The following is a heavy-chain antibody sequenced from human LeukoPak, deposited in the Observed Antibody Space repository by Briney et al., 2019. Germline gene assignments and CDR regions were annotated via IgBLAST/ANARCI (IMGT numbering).Heavy chain of an antibody. V-gene: IGHV3-48*04. D-gene: IGHD4-23*01. CDR1: GFTFSSYS. J-gene: IGHJ6*03. CDR3: ARGGSVGYYMDV. CDR2: ISSSSTI. Sequence: PGGSLRLSCAASGFTFSSYSMNWVRQAPGKGLEWVSYISSSSTIYYADSVKGRFTISRDNAENSLYLQMNSLRAEDTAVYYCARGGSVGYYMDVWGKGTTVTVSS.